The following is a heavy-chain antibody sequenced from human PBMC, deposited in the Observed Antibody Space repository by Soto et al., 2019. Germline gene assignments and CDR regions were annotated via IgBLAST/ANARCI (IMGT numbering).Heavy chain of an antibody. V-gene: IGHV3-7*03. D-gene: IGHD4-17*01. CDR1: GFNFNTYW. J-gene: IGHJ6*02. Sequence: QPGGSLRLSCAASGFNFNTYWMYWVRQAPGKGLEWVANTDTDGSRKNYVDSVKGRFIISRDNAKNSLFLQMNSLRADDTAVCYCGRVPLDGNYANGVDVWGQGTTVTVSS. CDR3: GRVPLDGNYANGVDV. CDR2: TDTDGSRK.